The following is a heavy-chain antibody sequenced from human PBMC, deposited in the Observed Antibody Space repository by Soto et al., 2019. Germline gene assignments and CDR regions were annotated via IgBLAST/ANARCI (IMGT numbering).Heavy chain of an antibody. V-gene: IGHV5-51*01. J-gene: IGHJ4*02. CDR3: ARQAYDTSGYRYFDF. CDR1: GFSFTSHW. Sequence: GESLKISCQTSGFSFTSHWIGWVRQMPGKGLEWMGIIYPDDSDTRYSPSFQGQVTISADKSIGTAYLQWSSLKASDTDIYFCARQAYDTSGYRYFDFWGQRTLVTVSS. D-gene: IGHD3-22*01. CDR2: IYPDDSDT.